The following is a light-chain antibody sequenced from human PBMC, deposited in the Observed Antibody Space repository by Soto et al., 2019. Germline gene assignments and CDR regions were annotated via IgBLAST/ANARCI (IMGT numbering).Light chain of an antibody. CDR2: GAS. Sequence: EIVLTQSPGTLSLSPGERATLSCRASQSVSRSYLAWYQQKPGQAPRLLIYGASIRPTDIPYRFSGSASGTDFTLPLNSMEPEDFAVYYCQQYGSSPPWTFGQGSKVEIK. CDR1: QSVSRSY. J-gene: IGKJ1*01. CDR3: QQYGSSPPWT. V-gene: IGKV3-20*01.